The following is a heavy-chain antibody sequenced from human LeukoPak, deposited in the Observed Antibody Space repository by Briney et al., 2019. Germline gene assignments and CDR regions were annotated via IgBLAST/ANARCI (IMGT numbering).Heavy chain of an antibody. V-gene: IGHV3-48*03. CDR1: GFTFRNYE. Sequence: GGSLRLSCAASGFTFRNYEMNWVRQAPGKGQEWVSYISSSGSPINYADSVKGRYTISRDNSKNSLYLQMNSLRVEDTAVYYCARVGARDDYWGQGTLVTASS. CDR2: ISSSGSPI. CDR3: ARVGARDDY. J-gene: IGHJ4*02.